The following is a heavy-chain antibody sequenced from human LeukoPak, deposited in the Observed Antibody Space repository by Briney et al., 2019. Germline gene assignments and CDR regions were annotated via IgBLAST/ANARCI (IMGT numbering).Heavy chain of an antibody. J-gene: IGHJ4*02. D-gene: IGHD3-22*01. V-gene: IGHV3-21*01. CDR2: ISSSSSYI. Sequence: GGSLRLSCAASGFTFSSYSVNWVRQAPGKGLEWVSSISSSSSYIYYADSVKGRFTISRDNAKNSLYLQMNSLRAEDTAVYYCARDEGSSGYADYWGQGTLVTVSS. CDR1: GFTFSSYS. CDR3: ARDEGSSGYADY.